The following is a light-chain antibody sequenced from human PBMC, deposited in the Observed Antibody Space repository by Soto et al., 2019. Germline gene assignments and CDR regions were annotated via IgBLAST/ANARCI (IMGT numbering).Light chain of an antibody. Sequence: QLVLTQSSSASASLGSSVKVTCTLSSGQISHIIAGHQRQPGKAPRYLMKLERSGTFNKGSGVPDRLSGSSSGTERYLTISSLQSEDEADYYCQTWGPGIHVVIGGGTKLTVL. J-gene: IGLJ2*01. CDR3: QTWGPGIHVV. CDR1: SGQISHI. V-gene: IGLV4-60*03. CDR2: LERSGTF.